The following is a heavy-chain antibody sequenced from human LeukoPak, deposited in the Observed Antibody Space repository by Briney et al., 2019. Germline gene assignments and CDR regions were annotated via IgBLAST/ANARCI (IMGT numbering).Heavy chain of an antibody. V-gene: IGHV3-30-3*01. D-gene: IGHD3-3*01. J-gene: IGHJ4*02. CDR2: ISYDGSNK. CDR1: GFTFSSYA. Sequence: GGSLRLSCAASGFTFSSYAMHWVRQAPGKGLEWVAVISYDGSNKYYADSVKGRFTISRDNSKNTLYLQMNSLRAEDTAVYSCARDVAEFAIFGPLDYWGQGTLVTVSS. CDR3: ARDVAEFAIFGPLDY.